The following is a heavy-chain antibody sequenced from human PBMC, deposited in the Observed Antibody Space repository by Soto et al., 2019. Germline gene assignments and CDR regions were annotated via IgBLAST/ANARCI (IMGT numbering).Heavy chain of an antibody. D-gene: IGHD3-3*01. CDR2: IKQDGSEK. V-gene: IGHV3-7*01. Sequence: GGSLRLSCAASGFTFSSYWMSWVRQAPGKGLEWVANIKQDGSEKYYGDSVKGRFTISRDNAKNSLYLQRNSLRAEDTAVYYCARSGFWSGYYYYYYYYMDVWGKGTTVTVSS. CDR1: GFTFSSYW. J-gene: IGHJ6*03. CDR3: ARSGFWSGYYYYYYYYMDV.